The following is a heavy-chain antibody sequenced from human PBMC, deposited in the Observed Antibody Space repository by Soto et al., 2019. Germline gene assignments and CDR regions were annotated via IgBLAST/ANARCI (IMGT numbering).Heavy chain of an antibody. CDR2: ISGGGDNT. J-gene: IGHJ6*04. CDR3: AKDLLRVREMDV. CDR1: GFTFSSYA. D-gene: IGHD3-10*01. Sequence: PGGSLRLSCAASGFTFSSYAMSWVRQAPGKGLEWVSVISGGGDNTYYADAVKGRFTISRDNARTTLYLQMNSLRAEDTAVYYRAKDLLRVREMDVWGKGTTVTVSS. V-gene: IGHV3-23*01.